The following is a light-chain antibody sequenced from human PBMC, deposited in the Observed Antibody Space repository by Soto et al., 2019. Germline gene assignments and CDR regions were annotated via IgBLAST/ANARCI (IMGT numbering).Light chain of an antibody. CDR3: QQYYSTPVT. Sequence: DIVMTQSPDSLAVSLGERATINCKSSQSVLYSSNNKNYLAWYQQKPGQPPKLLIYWASTRKSGVPDRFSGSGSGTDFTLTISSLQAEDVAVYYCQQYYSTPVTFGQGTKVDI. CDR1: QSVLYSSNNKNY. V-gene: IGKV4-1*01. J-gene: IGKJ1*01. CDR2: WAS.